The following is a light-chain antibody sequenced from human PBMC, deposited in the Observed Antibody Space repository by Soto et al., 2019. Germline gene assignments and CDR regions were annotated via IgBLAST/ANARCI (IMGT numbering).Light chain of an antibody. CDR2: LVSDGSH. CDR3: QTWGTGIQV. J-gene: IGLJ2*01. Sequence: QSVLTQSPSASASLGASVKLTCTLSSGHSSYAIAWHQQQPEKGPRYLMKLVSDGSHTKGDGIPDRFSGSSSGAERYLTISRLKSEDEADYYCQTWGTGIQVFGGGTQLTVL. V-gene: IGLV4-69*01. CDR1: SGHSSYA.